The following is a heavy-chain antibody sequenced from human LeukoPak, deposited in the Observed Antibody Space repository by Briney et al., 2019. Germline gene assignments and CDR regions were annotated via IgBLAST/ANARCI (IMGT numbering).Heavy chain of an antibody. CDR2: ISGSGGST. CDR1: GFTFSSYA. Sequence: GGSLRLSCAASGFTFSSYAMSWVRQAPGKGLEWVSAISGSGGSTYYADSVKGRFTISRDNSKNTLYLQMNSLRAEDTAVYYCAKDRPTYYDILTGYYPDGNLDYWGQGTLATVSS. J-gene: IGHJ4*02. V-gene: IGHV3-23*01. D-gene: IGHD3-9*01. CDR3: AKDRPTYYDILTGYYPDGNLDY.